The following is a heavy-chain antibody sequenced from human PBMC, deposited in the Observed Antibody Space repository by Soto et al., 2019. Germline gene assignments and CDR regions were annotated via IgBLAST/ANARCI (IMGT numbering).Heavy chain of an antibody. CDR1: GGSFSGYY. CDR2: INHSGST. Sequence: SETLSLTCAVYGGSFSGYYWSWIRQPPGKGLEWIGEINHSGSTNYNPSLKSRVTISVDTSKNQFSLKLSSVTAADTAVYYCARYNAASGTYYFDYWGQGTLVTVSS. V-gene: IGHV4-34*01. D-gene: IGHD6-13*01. J-gene: IGHJ4*02. CDR3: ARYNAASGTYYFDY.